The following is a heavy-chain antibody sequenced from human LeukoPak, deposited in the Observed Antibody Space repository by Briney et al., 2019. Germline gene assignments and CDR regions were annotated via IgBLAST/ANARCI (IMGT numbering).Heavy chain of an antibody. CDR3: AREALTGAFDY. Sequence: GRFTISRDKAKNSLRSQMNSLRAEDTAVYYCAREALTGAFDYWGQGTLVTVSS. V-gene: IGHV3-11*05. D-gene: IGHD7-27*01. J-gene: IGHJ4*02.